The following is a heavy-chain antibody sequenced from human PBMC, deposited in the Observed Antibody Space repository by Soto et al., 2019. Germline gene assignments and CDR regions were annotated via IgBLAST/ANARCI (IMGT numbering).Heavy chain of an antibody. D-gene: IGHD3-22*01. Sequence: QVQLVESGGGVVQPGRSLRLSCADSGFTFTDYGMHWVRQAPGKGLEWVAVISYDGSNKNYADSVKSRFTISRDNSKNTLYLQMNSLRAEDTAVYYCAKDTYYHDSSGYYVFDYWGQGTLVTVSS. J-gene: IGHJ4*02. CDR3: AKDTYYHDSSGYYVFDY. CDR2: ISYDGSNK. CDR1: GFTFTDYG. V-gene: IGHV3-30*18.